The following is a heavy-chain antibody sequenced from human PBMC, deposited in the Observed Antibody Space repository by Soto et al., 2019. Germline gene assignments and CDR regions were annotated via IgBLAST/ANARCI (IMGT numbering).Heavy chain of an antibody. CDR2: IIPIFGTA. D-gene: IGHD2-2*01. Sequence: QVQLVQSGAEVKKPGSSVKVSCKASGGTFSSYAIIWVRQAPGQGLEWMGGIIPIFGTANYAQKFQGRVTITADESTSTAYMELSSLRSEDTAVYYCASDKGNGYCSSTSCYHNWFDPWGQGTLVTVSS. CDR3: ASDKGNGYCSSTSCYHNWFDP. V-gene: IGHV1-69*01. CDR1: GGTFSSYA. J-gene: IGHJ5*02.